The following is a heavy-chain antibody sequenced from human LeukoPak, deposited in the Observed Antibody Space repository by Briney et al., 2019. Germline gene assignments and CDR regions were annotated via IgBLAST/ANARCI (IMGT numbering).Heavy chain of an antibody. CDR2: IRSKANSYAT. V-gene: IGHV3-73*01. CDR1: GFTFSGSA. J-gene: IGHJ4*02. Sequence: GGSLRLSCAASGFTFSGSAMHRVRQASGKGLEWVGRIRSKANSYATAYAASVKGRFTISRDDSKNTAYLQMNSLKTEDTAVYYCTVPYCSGGSCYSARWGQGTLVTVSS. CDR3: TVPYCSGGSCYSAR. D-gene: IGHD2-15*01.